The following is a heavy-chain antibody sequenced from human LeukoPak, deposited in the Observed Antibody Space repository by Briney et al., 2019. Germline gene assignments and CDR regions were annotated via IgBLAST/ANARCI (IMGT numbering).Heavy chain of an antibody. CDR2: ISAYNGNT. CDR1: GYTFKNYG. D-gene: IGHD1-7*01. CDR3: AVRELELRPWFDP. V-gene: IGHV1-18*01. J-gene: IGHJ5*02. Sequence: GASVKVSCKASGYTFKNYGVNWVRQAPGQGLEWMGWISAYNGNTKYAQQFQGRVTMTTDTSTSTAYMELRSLTSDDTAMYYCAVRELELRPWFDPWGQGTLVTVSS.